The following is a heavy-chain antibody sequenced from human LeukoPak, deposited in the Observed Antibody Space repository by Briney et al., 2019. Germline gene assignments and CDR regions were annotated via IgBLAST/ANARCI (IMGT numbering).Heavy chain of an antibody. Sequence: SSETLSLTCAVYGGSFSGYYWSWIRQPAGKGLEWIGRIYTSGSTNYNPSLKSRVTMSVDTSKNQFSLKLSSVTAADTAVYYCASQYYDFWSGYYPNYGMDVWGQGTTVTVSS. J-gene: IGHJ6*02. CDR3: ASQYYDFWSGYYPNYGMDV. CDR2: IYTSGST. CDR1: GGSFSGYY. D-gene: IGHD3-3*01. V-gene: IGHV4-59*10.